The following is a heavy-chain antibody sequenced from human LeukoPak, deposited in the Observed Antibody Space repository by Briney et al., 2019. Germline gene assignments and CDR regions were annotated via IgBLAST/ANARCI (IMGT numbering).Heavy chain of an antibody. V-gene: IGHV1-2*02. CDR2: INPNSGDT. J-gene: IGHJ5*02. Sequence: GASVKVSCKASGYTFTGYYMHWVRQAPGQGLEWMGWINPNSGDTNYAQKFQGRVTMTRDTSISTAYMELSRLRSDDTAVYYCAGAYSGSYNWFDPWGQGTLVTVSS. D-gene: IGHD1-26*01. CDR1: GYTFTGYY. CDR3: AGAYSGSYNWFDP.